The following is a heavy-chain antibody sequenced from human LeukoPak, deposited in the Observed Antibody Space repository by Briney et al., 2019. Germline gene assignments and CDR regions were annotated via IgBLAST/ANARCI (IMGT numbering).Heavy chain of an antibody. Sequence: SETLSLTCAVYGGSFRGYYWSWIRQPPGKGLEWIGEINHSGSTNYNPSLKSRVTISVDTSKNQFSLKLSSVTAADTAVYYCASKDSSGYSYYFDYWGQGTLVTVSS. CDR1: GGSFRGYY. V-gene: IGHV4-34*01. D-gene: IGHD3-22*01. CDR3: ASKDSSGYSYYFDY. CDR2: INHSGST. J-gene: IGHJ4*02.